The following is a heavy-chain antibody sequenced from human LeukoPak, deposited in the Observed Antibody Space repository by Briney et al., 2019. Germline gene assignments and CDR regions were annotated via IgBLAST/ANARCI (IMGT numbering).Heavy chain of an antibody. D-gene: IGHD4-11*01. J-gene: IGHJ6*03. Sequence: SQTLSLTCAISGDSVSSNSAAWNWIRQSPSRGLEWLGRTYYRSKWYNDYAVSVKSRITINPDTSKNQFSLQLNSVTPEDTAVYYCARAYSNYGVADYYYYYMDVWGKGTTVTVSS. CDR3: ARAYSNYGVADYYYYYMDV. V-gene: IGHV6-1*01. CDR2: TYYRSKWYN. CDR1: GDSVSSNSAA.